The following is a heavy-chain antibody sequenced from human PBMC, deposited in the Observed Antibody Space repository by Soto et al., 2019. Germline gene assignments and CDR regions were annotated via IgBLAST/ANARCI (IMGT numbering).Heavy chain of an antibody. Sequence: SVNVSCQASGGTFSSYAISWVRQAPGQGLEWMGGIIPIFGTANYAQKFQGRVTITADESTSTAYMELSSLRSEDTAVYYCARAPMMTTVTTIASCPWGQGPLVTVSS. V-gene: IGHV1-69*13. D-gene: IGHD4-4*01. CDR1: GGTFSSYA. CDR3: ARAPMMTTVTTIASCP. CDR2: IIPIFGTA. J-gene: IGHJ5*02.